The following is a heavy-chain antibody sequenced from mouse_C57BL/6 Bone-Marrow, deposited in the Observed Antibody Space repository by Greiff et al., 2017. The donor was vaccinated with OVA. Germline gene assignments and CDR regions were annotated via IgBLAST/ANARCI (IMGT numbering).Heavy chain of an antibody. CDR2: ISSGGSYT. V-gene: IGHV5-6*01. Sequence: EVQVVESGGDLVKPGGSLKLSCAASGFTFSSYGMSWVRQTPDKRLEWVATISSGGSYTYYPDSVKGRFTISRDNAKNTLYLQMSSLKSEDTAMYYCARHLILYAMDYWGQGTSVTVSS. CDR1: GFTFSSYG. J-gene: IGHJ4*01. CDR3: ARHLILYAMDY.